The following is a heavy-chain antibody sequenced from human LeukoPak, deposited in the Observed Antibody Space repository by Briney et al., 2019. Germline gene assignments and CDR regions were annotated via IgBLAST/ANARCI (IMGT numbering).Heavy chain of an antibody. D-gene: IGHD5-24*01. CDR1: GFTFSSYA. J-gene: IGHJ2*01. V-gene: IGHV3-23*01. CDR2: ISGSGVST. Sequence: GGSLRLSCAASGFTFSSYAMNWVRQAPGKGLEWVSAISGSGVSTYYADSVKGRFTISRDNSKNTLYLQMNSLRAEDTAVYYCAKDHMGDGYNYGYWYFDLWGRDTLVTVSS. CDR3: AKDHMGDGYNYGYWYFDL.